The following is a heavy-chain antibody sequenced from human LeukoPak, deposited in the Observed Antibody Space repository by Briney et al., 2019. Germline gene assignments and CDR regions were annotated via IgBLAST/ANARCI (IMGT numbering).Heavy chain of an antibody. CDR2: INPNSGGT. CDR3: ARDYYDILTGYYNNWFDP. J-gene: IGHJ5*02. CDR1: GYTFTGYY. V-gene: IGHV1-2*02. D-gene: IGHD3-9*01. Sequence: ASVKVSRKASGYTFTGYYMHWVRQAPGQGLEWMGWINPNSGGTNYAQKFQGRVTMTRDTSISTAYMELSRLRSDDTAVYYCARDYYDILTGYYNNWFDPWGQGTLVTVSS.